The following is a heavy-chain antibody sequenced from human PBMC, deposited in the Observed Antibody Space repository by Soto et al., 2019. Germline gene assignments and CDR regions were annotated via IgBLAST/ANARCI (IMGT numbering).Heavy chain of an antibody. CDR2: ISSNGGST. V-gene: IGHV3-64*04. CDR1: GFTFSSYA. J-gene: IGHJ4*02. D-gene: IGHD3-3*01. Sequence: PGGSLSLSCSASGFTFSSYAMHWVRQAPGKGLEYVSAISSNGGSTYYADSVKGRFTIPRDRSKSSLYLQMNSLRAEDTAVYYCASEPYYDFGSGPDYWGQETLVTVSS. CDR3: ASEPYYDFGSGPDY.